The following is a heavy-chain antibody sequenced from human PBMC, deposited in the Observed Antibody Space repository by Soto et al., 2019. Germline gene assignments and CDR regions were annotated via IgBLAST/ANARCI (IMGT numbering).Heavy chain of an antibody. V-gene: IGHV3-30*18. J-gene: IGHJ5*02. Sequence: GGSLRLSCAASGFTFSTYGMHWVRQAPGKGLEWVAVITYDGNNKNYGDSVKGRFTISRDNSRNTLYLQMNSLRAEDTAVYYSAKDPNPNSGSLNWFDPWGQGTLVTVSS. D-gene: IGHD1-26*01. CDR1: GFTFSTYG. CDR2: ITYDGNNK. CDR3: AKDPNPNSGSLNWFDP.